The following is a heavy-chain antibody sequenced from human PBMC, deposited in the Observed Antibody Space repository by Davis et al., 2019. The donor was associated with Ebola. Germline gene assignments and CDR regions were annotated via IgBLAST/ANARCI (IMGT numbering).Heavy chain of an antibody. J-gene: IGHJ4*02. V-gene: IGHV3-23*01. CDR1: GFTFSSYE. CDR3: ARSADIVVVVAATLDY. Sequence: GESLKISCAASGFTFSSYEMSWVRQAPGKGLEWVSAISGSGGSTYYADSVKGRFTISRDNSKNTLYLQMNSLRAEDTAVYYCARSADIVVVVAATLDYWGQGTLVTVSS. CDR2: ISGSGGST. D-gene: IGHD2-15*01.